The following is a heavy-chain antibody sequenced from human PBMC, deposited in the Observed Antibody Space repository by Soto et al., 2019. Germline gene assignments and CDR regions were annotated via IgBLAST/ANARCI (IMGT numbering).Heavy chain of an antibody. CDR3: ARMGAAGKRGYYYGMDV. D-gene: IGHD6-13*01. Sequence: PAETLCLTCTVSGGSISSSSYYWGWIRQPPGKGLECIGSTYYSGSTYYNPSLKSRVTISVDTSKNQFSLKLSSVTAADTAVYYCARMGAAGKRGYYYGMDVWGQGTTVTVSS. V-gene: IGHV4-39*01. J-gene: IGHJ6*02. CDR1: GGSISSSSYY. CDR2: TYYSGST.